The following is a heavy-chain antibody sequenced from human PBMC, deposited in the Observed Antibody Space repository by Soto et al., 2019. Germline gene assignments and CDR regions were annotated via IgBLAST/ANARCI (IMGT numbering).Heavy chain of an antibody. CDR2: ISKDGMNK. D-gene: IGHD6-19*01. V-gene: IGHV3-30*04. CDR3: TRDMYSSDYFVKWFEP. CDR1: GFSFSSYA. J-gene: IGHJ5*02. Sequence: QVRLVESGGGVVQPGRSVRLSCTASGFSFSSYAMYWFRQPPGKGLEWVAVISKDGMNKNYADSVKGRVTVSRDNANYSLDLQLNSLRGEDTAMYYCTRDMYSSDYFVKWFEPWGQGTLVTVSS.